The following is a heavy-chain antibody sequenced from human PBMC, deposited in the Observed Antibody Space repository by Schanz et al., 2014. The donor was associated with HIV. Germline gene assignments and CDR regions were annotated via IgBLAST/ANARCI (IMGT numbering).Heavy chain of an antibody. CDR2: MNPHSSDI. V-gene: IGHV1-8*01. J-gene: IGHJ5*02. CDR1: GYSFMNAA. Sequence: QVQLVQSEAEVKRPGSSVKVSCRTSGYSFMNAAINWVRQAPGQGLEWVGRMNPHSSDIGYAQTLQGRVTMTTDTSTSTAYMDLRSLRSDDTAVYYCAREKTTLNWFDPWGQGTLVTVSS. CDR3: AREKTTLNWFDP.